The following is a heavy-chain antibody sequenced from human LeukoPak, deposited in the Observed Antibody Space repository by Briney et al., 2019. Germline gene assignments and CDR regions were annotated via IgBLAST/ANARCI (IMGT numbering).Heavy chain of an antibody. D-gene: IGHD6-13*01. J-gene: IGHJ5*02. Sequence: ASVKVSCKASGYTFTRYDINWVRQAPGQGLEWMGWINPNSGGTNYAQKFQGRVTMTRDTSISTAYMELSRLRSDDTAVYYCARGLYYEQQLVTDSGWFDPWGQGTLVTVSS. CDR2: INPNSGGT. CDR1: GYTFTRYD. V-gene: IGHV1-2*02. CDR3: ARGLYYEQQLVTDSGWFDP.